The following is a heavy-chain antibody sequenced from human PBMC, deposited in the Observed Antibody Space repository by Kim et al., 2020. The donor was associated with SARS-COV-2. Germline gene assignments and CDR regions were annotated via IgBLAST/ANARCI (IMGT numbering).Heavy chain of an antibody. CDR1: GGSISSYY. CDR3: ARDSDYSGSYPLEGEGDAFDI. D-gene: IGHD1-26*01. CDR2: IYYSGST. J-gene: IGHJ3*02. Sequence: SETLSLTCTVSGGSISSYYWSWIRQPPGKGLEWIGYIYYSGSTNYNPSLKSRVTISVDTSKNQFSLKLSSVTAADTAVYYCARDSDYSGSYPLEGEGDAFDIWGQGTMVTVSS. V-gene: IGHV4-59*13.